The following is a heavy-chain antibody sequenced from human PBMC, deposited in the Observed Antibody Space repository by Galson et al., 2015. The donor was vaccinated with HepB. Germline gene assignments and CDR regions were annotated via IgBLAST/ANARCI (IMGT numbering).Heavy chain of an antibody. Sequence: SLRLSCAASGFTFSSYGMHWVRQAPGKGLEWVAVIWYDGSNKYYADSVKGRFTISRDNSKNTLYLQMNSLRAEDTAVYYCARGTYYDFWSGYYMSGIDDAFDIWGQGTMVTVSS. V-gene: IGHV3-33*01. D-gene: IGHD3-3*01. CDR2: IWYDGSNK. CDR3: ARGTYYDFWSGYYMSGIDDAFDI. J-gene: IGHJ3*02. CDR1: GFTFSSYG.